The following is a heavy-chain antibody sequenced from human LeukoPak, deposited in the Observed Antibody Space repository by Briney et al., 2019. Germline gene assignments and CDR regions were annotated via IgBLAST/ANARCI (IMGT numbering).Heavy chain of an antibody. CDR1: GGSISSGGYY. Sequence: SHTLSLTCTVSGGSISSGGYYWSWIRQHPGKGLEWIGYIYYSGSTYYNPSLKSRVSMSVDTSKNQFSLKLSSVTAADTAVYYCAREKTAYYYDSSGYSEGAFDIWGQGTMVTVSS. J-gene: IGHJ3*02. V-gene: IGHV4-31*03. D-gene: IGHD3-22*01. CDR3: AREKTAYYYDSSGYSEGAFDI. CDR2: IYYSGST.